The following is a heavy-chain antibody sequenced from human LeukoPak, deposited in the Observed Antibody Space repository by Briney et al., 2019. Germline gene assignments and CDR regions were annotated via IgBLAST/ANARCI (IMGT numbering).Heavy chain of an antibody. V-gene: IGHV3-53*01. CDR3: AKDNSNLSHDY. Sequence: GGSLRLSCAASGFTVSSNYMSWVRQAPGKGLEWVSVIYSGGSTYYADSVKGRFTISRDNSKNTLYLQMNSLRAEDTAVYYCAKDNSNLSHDYWGQGALVTVSS. D-gene: IGHD4-11*01. CDR1: GFTVSSNY. J-gene: IGHJ4*02. CDR2: IYSGGST.